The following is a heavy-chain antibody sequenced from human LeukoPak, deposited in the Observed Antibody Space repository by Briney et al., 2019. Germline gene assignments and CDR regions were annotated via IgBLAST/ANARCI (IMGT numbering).Heavy chain of an antibody. Sequence: SVKVSCKASGGTFSNYAFSWVRQAPGQGLEWMGRIIPILGTANYAQQFQGRVTMTADKSTTTAYMDLSSLRSEDTAMYFCAREESGGYFDYWGQGTLVTVSS. J-gene: IGHJ4*02. V-gene: IGHV1-69*04. CDR2: IIPILGTA. D-gene: IGHD2-8*02. CDR1: GGTFSNYA. CDR3: AREESGGYFDY.